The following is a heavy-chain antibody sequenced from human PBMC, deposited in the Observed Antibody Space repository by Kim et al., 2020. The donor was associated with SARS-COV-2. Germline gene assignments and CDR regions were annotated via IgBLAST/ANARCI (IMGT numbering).Heavy chain of an antibody. D-gene: IGHD6-19*01. V-gene: IGHV3-15*01. CDR2: IKSKTDGGTT. CDR3: TTGEGYSSGWWPIYYYYYGMDV. Sequence: GGSLRLSCAASGFTFSNAWMSWVRQAPGKGLEWVGRIKSKTDGGTTDYAAPVKGRFTISRDDSKNTLYLQMNSLKTEDTAVYYCTTGEGYSSGWWPIYYYYYGMDVWGQGTTVTVSS. CDR1: GFTFSNAW. J-gene: IGHJ6*02.